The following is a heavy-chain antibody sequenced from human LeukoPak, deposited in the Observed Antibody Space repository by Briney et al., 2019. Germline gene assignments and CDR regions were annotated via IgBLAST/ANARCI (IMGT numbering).Heavy chain of an antibody. V-gene: IGHV3-11*01. CDR1: GFTFSDYY. D-gene: IGHD2-21*02. CDR2: ISSSGSTI. J-gene: IGHJ6*02. CDR3: ARDSLGGVVTAIRRPQYYYYGMDV. Sequence: GGSLRLPCAASGFTFSDYYMSWIRQAPGKGLEWVSYISSSGSTIYYADSVKGRFTIPRDNAKNSLYLQMNSLRAEDTAVYYCARDSLGGVVTAIRRPQYYYYGMDVWGQGTTVTVSS.